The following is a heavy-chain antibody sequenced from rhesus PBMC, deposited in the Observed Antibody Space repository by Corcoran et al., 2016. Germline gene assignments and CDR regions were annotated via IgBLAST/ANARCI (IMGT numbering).Heavy chain of an antibody. CDR3: ASSLPPLYGNYFDY. CDR1: GFTFSDYY. CDR2: IRKKANGWKA. Sequence: EVRLVESGGGLVQPGGSLRLSCAASGFTFSDYYMIWVRTAPGKGPSWVGFIRKKANGWKAEYAASGKSRFTISRDDSKSIASLQMNSLKTEDTAVYYCASSLPPLYGNYFDYWGQGVLVTVSS. J-gene: IGHJ4*01. D-gene: IGHD4-29*01. V-gene: IGHV3-116*02.